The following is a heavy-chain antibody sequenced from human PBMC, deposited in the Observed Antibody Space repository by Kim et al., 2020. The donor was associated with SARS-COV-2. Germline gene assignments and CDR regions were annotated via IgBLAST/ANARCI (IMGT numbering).Heavy chain of an antibody. Sequence: AQKFQGRVTITADESTSTAYMELSSLRSEDTAVYYCARLDDCSGGSCYSVWGQGTTVTVSS. J-gene: IGHJ6*02. CDR3: ARLDDCSGGSCYSV. D-gene: IGHD2-15*01. V-gene: IGHV1-69*01.